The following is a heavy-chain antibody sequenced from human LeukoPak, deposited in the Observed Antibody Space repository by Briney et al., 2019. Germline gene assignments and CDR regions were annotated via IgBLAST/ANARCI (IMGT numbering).Heavy chain of an antibody. CDR3: ARVLWLMPAVSPPSY. D-gene: IGHD2-21*01. CDR1: GYTFTGYY. V-gene: IGHV1-2*02. CDR2: INPNSGDT. J-gene: IGHJ4*02. Sequence: GASVKVSCKASGYTFTGYYMHWVRQAPGQGPEWMGRINPNSGDTNYAQKFQGRVTMTRDTSISTLYMELSSLKSDDTAVYYCARVLWLMPAVSPPSYWGQGTLVTVSS.